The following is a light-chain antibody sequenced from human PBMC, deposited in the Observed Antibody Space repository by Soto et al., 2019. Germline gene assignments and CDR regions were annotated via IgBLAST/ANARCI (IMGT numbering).Light chain of an antibody. CDR1: QRLSSN. CDR2: GVS. J-gene: IGKJ4*01. Sequence: EIVMTQSPATLSVSPGERATLSCRASQRLSSNLAWYQQKPSQAPRLLIYGVSTRATGVPARFSGSGSGTEFTLTISSLQSEDSAVYYCQQYKNWLALTFGGGTKVEIK. V-gene: IGKV3-15*01. CDR3: QQYKNWLALT.